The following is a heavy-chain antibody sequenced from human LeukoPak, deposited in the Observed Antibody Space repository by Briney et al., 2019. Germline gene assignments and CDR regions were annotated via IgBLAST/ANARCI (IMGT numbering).Heavy chain of an antibody. V-gene: IGHV1-69*05. Sequence: SVKVSCKASGGTFSSYAISWVRQAPGQGLEWMGRIIPIFGTANYAQKFQGRVTITTDESTSTAYMELSGLRSEDTAVYYCARDRYIVVVMGEAFDIWGQGTMVTVSS. CDR2: IIPIFGTA. CDR1: GGTFSSYA. D-gene: IGHD3-22*01. CDR3: ARDRYIVVVMGEAFDI. J-gene: IGHJ3*02.